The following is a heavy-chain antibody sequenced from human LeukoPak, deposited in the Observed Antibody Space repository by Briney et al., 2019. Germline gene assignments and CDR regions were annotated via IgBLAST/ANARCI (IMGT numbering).Heavy chain of an antibody. Sequence: SETLSLTCAVYGGSFSGYYWSWIRQPPGKGLEWIGYIYYSGSTNYNPSLKSRVTISVDTSKNQFSLKLSTVTAADTAVYYCARSVDTAMVTPYNWFDPWGQGTLVTVSS. V-gene: IGHV4-59*01. J-gene: IGHJ5*02. CDR2: IYYSGST. CDR1: GGSFSGYY. CDR3: ARSVDTAMVTPYNWFDP. D-gene: IGHD5-18*01.